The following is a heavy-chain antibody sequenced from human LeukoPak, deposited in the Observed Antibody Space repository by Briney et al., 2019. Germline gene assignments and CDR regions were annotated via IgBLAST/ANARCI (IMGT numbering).Heavy chain of an antibody. CDR2: IYHSGST. J-gene: IGHJ4*02. CDR1: GGSISSGGYS. D-gene: IGHD3-22*01. Sequence: SETLSLTCAVSGGSISSGGYSWSWIRQPPGKGLEWIGYIYHSGSTYYNPSLKSRVTISVDRSKNQFPLKLSSVTAADTAVYYCASDYYDSSGYTDYWGQGTLVTVSS. CDR3: ASDYYDSSGYTDY. V-gene: IGHV4-30-2*01.